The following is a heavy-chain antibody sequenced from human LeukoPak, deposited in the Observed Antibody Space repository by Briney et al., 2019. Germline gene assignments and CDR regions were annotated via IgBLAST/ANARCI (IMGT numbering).Heavy chain of an antibody. V-gene: IGHV4-31*03. Sequence: ASETLSLTCTVSGGSISSGGYYWSWIRQHPGKGLEWIGYIYYSGSTYYNPSLKSRVTISVDTSKNQFSLKLSSVTAADTAVYYCARSEGSSGYYEKWYFDYWGRGTLVTVSS. CDR3: ARSEGSSGYYEKWYFDY. D-gene: IGHD3-22*01. CDR1: GGSISSGGYY. J-gene: IGHJ4*02. CDR2: IYYSGST.